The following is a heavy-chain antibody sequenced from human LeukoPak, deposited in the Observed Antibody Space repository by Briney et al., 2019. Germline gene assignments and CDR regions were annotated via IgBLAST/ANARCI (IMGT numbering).Heavy chain of an antibody. J-gene: IGHJ6*03. CDR1: GGSISSSY. D-gene: IGHD1-26*01. CDR3: ARMVGWGARRYYYYMDV. Sequence: PSETLSLTCTVSGGSISSSYWSWIRQPPGKGLEWIGYIYYSGSTNYNPSLKSRVTISVDTSKNQFSLKLSSVTAADTAVYYCARMVGWGARRYYYYMDVWGKGTTVTISS. V-gene: IGHV4-59*01. CDR2: IYYSGST.